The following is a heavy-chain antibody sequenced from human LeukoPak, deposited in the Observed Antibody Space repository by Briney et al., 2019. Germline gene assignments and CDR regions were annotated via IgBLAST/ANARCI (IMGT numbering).Heavy chain of an antibody. V-gene: IGHV4-59*08. D-gene: IGHD6-13*01. Sequence: PSETLSLTCTLSGGSMSSYYWSWIRHPPGKGLEWIGYIYYSGSTNYNPSLKSRVTISVDTSKNQFSLKLSSVTAADTAVYYCARGAAPGIRSWFDPWGQGTLVTVSS. CDR3: ARGAAPGIRSWFDP. CDR2: IYYSGST. J-gene: IGHJ5*02. CDR1: GGSMSSYY.